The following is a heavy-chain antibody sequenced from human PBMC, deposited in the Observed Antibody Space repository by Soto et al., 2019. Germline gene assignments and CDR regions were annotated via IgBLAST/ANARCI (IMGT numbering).Heavy chain of an antibody. Sequence: QLQLQESGPGLVKPSETLSLTCTVSGGSISSSSYYWGWIRQPPGKGLEWIGSIYYSGSTYYNPSLKSRVTISVDTSKNQLSLKMSSVTAADTAVYYCARHLTQFSGGNPLHCDDWGQGTLVTVSS. CDR2: IYYSGST. D-gene: IGHD2-15*01. CDR1: GGSISSSSYY. J-gene: IGHJ4*02. CDR3: ARHLTQFSGGNPLHCDD. V-gene: IGHV4-39*01.